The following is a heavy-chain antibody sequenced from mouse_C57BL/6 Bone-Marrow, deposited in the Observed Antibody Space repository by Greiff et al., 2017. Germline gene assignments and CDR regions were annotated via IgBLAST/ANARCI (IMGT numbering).Heavy chain of an antibody. Sequence: EVKLEESGPGLVKPSQSLSLTCSVTGYSITSGYYWNWIRQFPGNKLEWMGYISYDGSNNYNPSLKNRISITRDTSKNQFFLKLNSVTTEDTATYDCARAGDCPGFAYWGQGTLVTVSA. CDR1: GYSITSGYY. V-gene: IGHV3-6*01. CDR3: ARAGDCPGFAY. J-gene: IGHJ3*01. CDR2: ISYDGSN.